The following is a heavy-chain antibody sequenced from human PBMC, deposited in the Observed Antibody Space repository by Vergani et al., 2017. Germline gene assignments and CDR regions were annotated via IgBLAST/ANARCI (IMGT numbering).Heavy chain of an antibody. Sequence: EVQLLESGGGLVQPGGSLRLSCAASGFTFSSYAMSWVRQAPGKGLEWVSAISGSGGSTYYADSVKGRFTISRDNSKNTLYLQMNSLRAEDTDVYYCAKDPLEVDDYGDYDDAFDIWGQGTMVTVSS. J-gene: IGHJ3*02. CDR3: AKDPLEVDDYGDYDDAFDI. D-gene: IGHD4-17*01. CDR2: ISGSGGST. V-gene: IGHV3-23*01. CDR1: GFTFSSYA.